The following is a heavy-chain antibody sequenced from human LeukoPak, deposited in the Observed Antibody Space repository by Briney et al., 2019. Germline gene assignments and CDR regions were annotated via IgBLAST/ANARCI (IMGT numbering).Heavy chain of an antibody. CDR2: INTDSENP. V-gene: IGHV7-4-1*02. Sequence: GASVKVSCKASGYSIYSQGMNWVRQAPGQGLEWMGWINTDSENPTYAQGFTGRFVFSADSSVNTAYLQISNLMPEDTANYYCAKEILRFDLWGQGTMLTVSS. CDR1: GYSIYSQG. J-gene: IGHJ3*01. CDR3: AKEILRFDL.